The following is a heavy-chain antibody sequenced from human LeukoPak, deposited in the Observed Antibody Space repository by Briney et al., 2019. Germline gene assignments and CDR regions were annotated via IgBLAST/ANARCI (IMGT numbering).Heavy chain of an antibody. Sequence: GGSLRLSCAASGFTLTSYAMNWVRQAPGKGLEWVSTITASGGNTHYADSVKGRFTIFRDTSKNTLSLQMNSLRADDTAVYYCAKSGYITSGWLVSWGQGTLVTVSS. CDR2: ITASGGNT. CDR1: GFTLTSYA. CDR3: AKSGYITSGWLVS. V-gene: IGHV3-23*01. J-gene: IGHJ5*02. D-gene: IGHD6-19*01.